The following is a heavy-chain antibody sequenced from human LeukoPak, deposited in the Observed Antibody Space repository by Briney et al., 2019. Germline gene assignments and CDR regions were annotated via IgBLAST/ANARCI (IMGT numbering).Heavy chain of an antibody. D-gene: IGHD3-22*01. CDR3: AKASSQGPYYYDSSGVDF. J-gene: IGHJ4*02. V-gene: IGHV3-23*01. Sequence: HPGGSLRLSCAASGFTFSSYAMSWVRQAPGKGLEWVSAISGSGGSTYYADSVKGRFTISRDNSKNTLYLQMNSLRAEDTAVYYCAKASSQGPYYYDSSGVDFWGQGTLVTVSS. CDR2: ISGSGGST. CDR1: GFTFSSYA.